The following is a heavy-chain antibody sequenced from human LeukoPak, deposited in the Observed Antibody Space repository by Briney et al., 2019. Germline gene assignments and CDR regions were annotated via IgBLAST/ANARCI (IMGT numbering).Heavy chain of an antibody. Sequence: PGGSLRLSCAASGFTFSSYWMHWVRQGPGKGLVWVSRIYSDGSRTTYADSVKGRFTISGDNAKNTLYLQMNRLRAEDTAVYFRARSGRGGAFDIWGQGTMVTVSS. J-gene: IGHJ3*02. V-gene: IGHV3-74*01. CDR2: IYSDGSRT. CDR1: GFTFSSYW. D-gene: IGHD1-26*01. CDR3: ARSGRGGAFDI.